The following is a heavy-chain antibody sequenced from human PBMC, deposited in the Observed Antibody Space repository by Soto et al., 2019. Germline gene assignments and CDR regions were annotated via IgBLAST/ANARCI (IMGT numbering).Heavy chain of an antibody. CDR1: GFTFSTYA. J-gene: IGHJ4*02. D-gene: IGHD2-2*01. CDR2: ISYDGSNT. Sequence: GGSLRLSCAVSGFTFSTYAMHWVRQAPGKGLEWVAVISYDGSNTYYADSVKGRFTISRDNMLYLQMDSLRAEDTAVYYCARDQGRSITCQLDYWGQGTLVTVSS. CDR3: ARDQGRSITCQLDY. V-gene: IGHV3-30-3*01.